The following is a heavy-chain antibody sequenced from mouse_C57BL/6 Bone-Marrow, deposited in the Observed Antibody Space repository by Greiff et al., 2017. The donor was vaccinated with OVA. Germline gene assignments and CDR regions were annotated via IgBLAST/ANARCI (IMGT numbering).Heavy chain of an antibody. CDR2: ISSGSSTI. CDR3: ASSTVVEGYFDV. Sequence: DVMLVESGGGLVKPGGSLKLSCAASGFTFSDYGMHWVRQAPEKGLEWVAYISSGSSTIYYADTVKGRFTISRDNAKNTLFLQMTSLRSEDTAMYYCASSTVVEGYFDVWGTGTTVTVSS. V-gene: IGHV5-17*01. J-gene: IGHJ1*03. D-gene: IGHD1-1*01. CDR1: GFTFSDYG.